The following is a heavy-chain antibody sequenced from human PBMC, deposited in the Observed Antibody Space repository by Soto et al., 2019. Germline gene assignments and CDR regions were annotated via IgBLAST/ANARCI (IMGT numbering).Heavy chain of an antibody. V-gene: IGHV3-30*18. D-gene: IGHD5-12*01. CDR1: GFTFSSYG. CDR2: ISYDGSNK. Sequence: QVQLVESGGGVVQPGRSLRLSCAASGFTFSSYGMHWVRQAPGKGLEWVAVISYDGSNKYYADSVKGRFTISRDNSKNSLYLQMNSLRGEDTGVYYCAKDFLYSGYGGAFDIWGQGTMVTVSS. CDR3: AKDFLYSGYGGAFDI. J-gene: IGHJ3*02.